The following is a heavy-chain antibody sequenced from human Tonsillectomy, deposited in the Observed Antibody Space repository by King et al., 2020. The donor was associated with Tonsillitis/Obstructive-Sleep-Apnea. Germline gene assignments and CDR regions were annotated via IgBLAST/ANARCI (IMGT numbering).Heavy chain of an antibody. CDR2: INHSGRT. CDR1: GGSFSGYY. J-gene: IGHJ6*03. CDR3: ARDYTSSPYYYYYMDV. V-gene: IGHV4-34*01. D-gene: IGHD6-6*01. Sequence: VQLQQWGAGLLKPSGTLSLTCAVYGGSFSGYYWSWIRQPPGKGLEWVGEINHSGRTNYNPSLKSRVPISVDTSKNQFSLDLGSVTAADTAVFYCARDYTSSPYYYYYMDVWGKGTTVTVSS.